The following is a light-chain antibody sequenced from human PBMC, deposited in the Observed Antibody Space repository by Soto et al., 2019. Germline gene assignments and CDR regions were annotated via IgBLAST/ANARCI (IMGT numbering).Light chain of an antibody. CDR2: GAS. V-gene: IGKV3-20*01. CDR1: QSVISSY. Sequence: EIVLTHSPGTLSLSPGERASLSCRSSQSVISSYLAWYQQKPGQAPSLLIYGASSRATGIPDRFGGSGSGTDFTLTISRLEPEDFAVYYCQQYGSSPPFTFGQGTKV. J-gene: IGKJ1*01. CDR3: QQYGSSPPFT.